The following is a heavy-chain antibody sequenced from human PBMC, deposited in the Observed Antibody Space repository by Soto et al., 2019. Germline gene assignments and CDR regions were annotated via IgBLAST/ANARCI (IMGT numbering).Heavy chain of an antibody. J-gene: IGHJ6*02. CDR3: ARARFDSWSHIYYGVDV. D-gene: IGHD3-3*01. V-gene: IGHV4-34*01. Sequence: PSETLSLTCAVYGGSVSGYYWTWLRQPPGEGLEWIGEINHSGSTDYNPALKSRVTMSVDTSKNQFSLRVTSVTAADTAVYYCARARFDSWSHIYYGVDVWGQGTTATVS. CDR2: INHSGST. CDR1: GGSVSGYY.